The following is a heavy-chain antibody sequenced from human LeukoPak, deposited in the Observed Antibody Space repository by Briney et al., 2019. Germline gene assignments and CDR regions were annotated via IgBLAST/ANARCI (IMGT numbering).Heavy chain of an antibody. V-gene: IGHV3-20*04. Sequence: GGSLRLSCAASGFTFDDYGMSWVRQAPGKGLEWVSGINWNGGSTGYADSVKGRFTISRDNAKNSLYLQMNSLRAEDTALYYCARGTTGRTGGAFDIWGQGTMVTVSS. CDR1: GFTFDDYG. CDR2: INWNGGST. J-gene: IGHJ3*02. CDR3: ARGTTGRTGGAFDI. D-gene: IGHD1-1*01.